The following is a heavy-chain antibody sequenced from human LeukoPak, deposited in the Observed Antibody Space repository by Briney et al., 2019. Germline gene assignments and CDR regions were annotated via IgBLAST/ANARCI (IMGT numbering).Heavy chain of an antibody. V-gene: IGHV3-15*01. Sequence: GGSLRLSCAASGFTIDNAWMNWVRQAPGKGLEWLGRIRSKPDGGTPDYAAPAKGRFTVSTSDSKNTFYLQMNSLKTEDTAVYFCTTDLAWSYGEDYWSQGTLVTVSS. CDR2: IRSKPDGGTP. J-gene: IGHJ4*02. CDR3: TTDLAWSYGEDY. D-gene: IGHD4-17*01. CDR1: GFTIDNAW.